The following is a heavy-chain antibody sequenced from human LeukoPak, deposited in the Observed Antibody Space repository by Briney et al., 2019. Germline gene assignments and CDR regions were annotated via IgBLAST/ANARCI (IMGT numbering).Heavy chain of an antibody. D-gene: IGHD2-15*01. CDR3: ARDRGGGHMDV. CDR1: GFTFSSYG. Sequence: GGSLRLSCAASGFTFSSYGMSWVRQAPGKGLEWVSAISGSGGSTYYADSVKGRFTISRENAKNSLYLQMNSLRAGDTAVYYCARDRGGGHMDVWGKGTTVTISS. J-gene: IGHJ6*03. V-gene: IGHV3-23*01. CDR2: ISGSGGST.